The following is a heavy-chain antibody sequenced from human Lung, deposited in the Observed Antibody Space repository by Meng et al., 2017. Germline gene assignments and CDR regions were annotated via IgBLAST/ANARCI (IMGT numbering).Heavy chain of an antibody. CDR2: INHSGST. Sequence: VPLTQWGAGTLKPSETLSLTCVVSGGSFSDYYWSWIRQPPGKGLEWIGEINHSGSTNYNPSLESRATISVDTSQNNLSLKLSSVTAADSAVYYCARGPTTMAHDFDYWGQGTLVTVSS. D-gene: IGHD4-11*01. CDR1: GGSFSDYY. V-gene: IGHV4-34*01. J-gene: IGHJ4*02. CDR3: ARGPTTMAHDFDY.